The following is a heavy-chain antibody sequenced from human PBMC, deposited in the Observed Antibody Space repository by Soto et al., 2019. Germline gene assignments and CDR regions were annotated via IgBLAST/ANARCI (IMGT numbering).Heavy chain of an antibody. V-gene: IGHV1-18*01. D-gene: IGHD2-2*01. Sequence: EASVKVSCKASGYTFTSYGISWVRQAPGQGLEWMGWISAYNGNTNYAQKLQGRVTMTTDTSTSTAYMELRSLRSDDTAVYYCARDLEYCSSTSCYLEGTLEDPYYYYGMDVWGQGTPVTVSS. CDR3: ARDLEYCSSTSCYLEGTLEDPYYYYGMDV. CDR2: ISAYNGNT. CDR1: GYTFTSYG. J-gene: IGHJ6*02.